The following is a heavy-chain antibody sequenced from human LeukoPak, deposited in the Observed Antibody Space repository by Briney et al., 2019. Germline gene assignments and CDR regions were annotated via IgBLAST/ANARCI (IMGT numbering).Heavy chain of an antibody. CDR1: GFSFSNAW. CDR3: STDDLYYHSSAGKNY. CDR2: IKTKTNGGTT. J-gene: IGHJ4*02. D-gene: IGHD3-22*01. V-gene: IGHV3-15*01. Sequence: PGGSLRLSCAASGFSFSNAWMSWVRQAPGKGLEWVGRIKTKTNGGTTDYAAPVKGRFTISRDDSKNKLYLQMNSLKTEDTAVYYCSTDDLYYHSSAGKNYWGQGTLVTASS.